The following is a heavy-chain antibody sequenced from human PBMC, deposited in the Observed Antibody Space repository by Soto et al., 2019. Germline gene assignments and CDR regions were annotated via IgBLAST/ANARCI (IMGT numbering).Heavy chain of an antibody. CDR1: GFTFSSYG. CDR2: IWYDGSNK. CDR3: ARGRSYDFWSGYYTNYYGMDV. D-gene: IGHD3-3*01. Sequence: QVQLVESGGGVVQPGRSLRLSCAASGFTFSSYGMHWVRQAPGKGLEWVAVIWYDGSNKYYADSVKGRFTISRDNSKNTLYLQMNSLSAEDTAVYYCARGRSYDFWSGYYTNYYGMDVWGQGTTVTVSS. V-gene: IGHV3-33*01. J-gene: IGHJ6*02.